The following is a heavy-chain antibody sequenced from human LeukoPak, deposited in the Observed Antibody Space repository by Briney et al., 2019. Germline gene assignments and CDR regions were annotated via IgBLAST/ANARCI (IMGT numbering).Heavy chain of an antibody. V-gene: IGHV3-30*04. CDR3: ARAKGLAGSYLDNWFDP. D-gene: IGHD1-26*01. CDR2: TSYDGTSE. CDR1: GFSFRRYD. Sequence: GTSLRLSCAASGFSFRRYDMHWVRQAPGKGLEWMAATSYDGTSELYADFVKGRFSISRDNSRNTLSLQMDTLRPEDTAIYYCARAKGLAGSYLDNWFDPWGQGTRVIVSS. J-gene: IGHJ5*02.